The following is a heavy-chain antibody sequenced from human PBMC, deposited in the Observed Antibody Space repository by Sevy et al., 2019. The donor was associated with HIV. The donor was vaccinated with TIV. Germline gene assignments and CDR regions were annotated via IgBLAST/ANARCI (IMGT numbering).Heavy chain of an antibody. V-gene: IGHV1-24*01. CDR2: FDPEQGAR. Sequence: ASVKVSCKVSGYILSELSMHWVRQAPGKGLEWMGGFDPEQGARMYVQKFQGRVTMTEDKSTDTAYMDLGSLRSEDTAVYYCASYKVRVYRGVFLDFWGQGTLVTVSS. CDR1: GYILSELS. CDR3: ASYKVRVYRGVFLDF. D-gene: IGHD3-10*01. J-gene: IGHJ4*02.